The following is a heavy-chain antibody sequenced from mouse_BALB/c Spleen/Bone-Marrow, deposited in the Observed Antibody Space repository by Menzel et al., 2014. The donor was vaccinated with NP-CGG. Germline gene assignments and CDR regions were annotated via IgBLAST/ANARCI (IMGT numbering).Heavy chain of an antibody. CDR2: INPSNGRT. CDR3: ARNCRYYFDY. V-gene: IGHV1S81*02. D-gene: IGHD2-14*01. J-gene: IGHJ2*01. CDR1: GYTFTSYW. Sequence: QVQLQQSGAELVKPGASAKLSCKASGYTFTSYWMHWVKQRPGQGLEWIGEINPSNGRTNYNEKFKSKATLTVDKSSSTAYMQLSSLTSEDSAVYYCARNCRYYFDYWGQGTTLTVSS.